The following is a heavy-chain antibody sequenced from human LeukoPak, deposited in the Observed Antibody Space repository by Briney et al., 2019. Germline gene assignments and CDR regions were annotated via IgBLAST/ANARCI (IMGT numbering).Heavy chain of an antibody. V-gene: IGHV3-74*01. CDR3: ARQETYYYDSYAFDI. Sequence: GGSLRLSCAASGFTFSSYWMHWVRQAPGKGLVWVSRINSDGSSTSCADSMKGRFTISRDNAKNTLYLQMNSLRAEDTAVYYCARQETYYYDSYAFDIWGQGTMVTVSS. J-gene: IGHJ3*02. D-gene: IGHD3-22*01. CDR2: INSDGSST. CDR1: GFTFSSYW.